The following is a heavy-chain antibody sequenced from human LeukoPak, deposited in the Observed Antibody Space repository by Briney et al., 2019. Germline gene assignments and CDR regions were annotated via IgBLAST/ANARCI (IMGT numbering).Heavy chain of an antibody. CDR2: IWYDGSNK. J-gene: IGHJ4*02. V-gene: IGHV3-33*01. CDR1: GFTFSSYG. D-gene: IGHD3-16*01. CDR3: ASSLMITFGGENAVDY. Sequence: PGGSLRLSCAASGFTFSSYGMHWVRQAPGKGLEWVAVIWYDGSNKYYADSVKGRFTISRDNSKNTLYLQMNSLRAEDTAVYYCASSLMITFGGENAVDYWGQGTLVTVSS.